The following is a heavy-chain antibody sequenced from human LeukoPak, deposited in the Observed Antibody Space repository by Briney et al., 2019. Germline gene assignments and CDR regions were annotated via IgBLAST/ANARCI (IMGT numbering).Heavy chain of an antibody. CDR1: GFTFSSYG. Sequence: GGSLRLSCAASGFTFSSYGMHWVRQAPGKGLEWVAVIWYDGSSKYYADSVKGRFTISRDNSKNTLYLQMNSLRAEDTAVYYCARGGGITIFSPFDYWGQGTLVTVSS. CDR3: ARGGGITIFSPFDY. D-gene: IGHD3-9*01. CDR2: IWYDGSSK. J-gene: IGHJ4*02. V-gene: IGHV3-33*01.